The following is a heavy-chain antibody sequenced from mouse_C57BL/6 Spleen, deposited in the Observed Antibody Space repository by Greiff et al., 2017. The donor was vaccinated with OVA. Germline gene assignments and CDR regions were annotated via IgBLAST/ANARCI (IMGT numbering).Heavy chain of an antibody. J-gene: IGHJ2*01. CDR2: IYPRSGNT. Sequence: VKLMESGAELARPGASVKLSCKASGYTFTSYGISWVKQRTGQGLEWIGEIYPRSGNTYYNEKFKGKATLTADKSSSTAYMELRSLTSEDSAVYFCARPLSGHFDYWGQGTTLTVSS. CDR1: GYTFTSYG. D-gene: IGHD3-2*02. V-gene: IGHV1-81*01. CDR3: ARPLSGHFDY.